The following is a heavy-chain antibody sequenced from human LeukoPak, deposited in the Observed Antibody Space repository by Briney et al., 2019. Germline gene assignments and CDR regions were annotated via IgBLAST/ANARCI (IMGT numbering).Heavy chain of an antibody. J-gene: IGHJ4*02. CDR2: IKPNSGGT. CDR3: ARGLRGSPAFDY. V-gene: IGHV1-2*02. Sequence: VASVKVSCKASGYTFTGYYMHWVRQAPGQGLEWMGWIKPNSGGTNYAQKFQGRVTMTRDKSIRTAYMELSRLTSDDTAVYYCARGLRGSPAFDYWGQGTLVTVSS. D-gene: IGHD2-2*01. CDR1: GYTFTGYY.